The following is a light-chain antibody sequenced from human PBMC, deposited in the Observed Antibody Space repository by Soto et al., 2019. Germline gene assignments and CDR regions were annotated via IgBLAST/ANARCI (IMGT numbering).Light chain of an antibody. J-gene: IGLJ2*01. V-gene: IGLV2-23*01. CDR1: SSDVGSYNL. CDR3: CSYAGNVV. Sequence: QSALTQPASVSGSPGQSITISCTGPSSDVGSYNLVSWYQQHPGKAPKLMIYEGSQRPSGFSNRFSGSKSGNTASLTISGLQAEDEADYYCCSYAGNVVFGGGTQLTVL. CDR2: EGS.